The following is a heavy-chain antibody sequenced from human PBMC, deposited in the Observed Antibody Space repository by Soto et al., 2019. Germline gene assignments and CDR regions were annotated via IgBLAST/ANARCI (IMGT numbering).Heavy chain of an antibody. Sequence: GGPLRLSCAASGFPFSSYGMHWVRQAPGKGLVWVSRMNEDGGTTDYADSVKGRFTISRDNAKNTLYLQMNSLRDEDTAVYYCASGLSGRADVWGQGTTVTVSS. CDR3: ASGLSGRADV. CDR2: MNEDGGTT. CDR1: GFPFSSYG. J-gene: IGHJ6*02. V-gene: IGHV3-74*01. D-gene: IGHD3-10*01.